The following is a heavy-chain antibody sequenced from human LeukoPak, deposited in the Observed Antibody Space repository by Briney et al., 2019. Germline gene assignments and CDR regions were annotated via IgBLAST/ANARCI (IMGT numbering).Heavy chain of an antibody. Sequence: PGGSLGLSCSASGFTFSSYVMHWLRQAPGKGLEYVSAITSNGGSTYYADSVKGRFTISRDNSKNTLYLQMSSLRAEDTAVYYCVKVHSGRRPGGDFDSWGQGALVTVSS. V-gene: IGHV3-64D*09. CDR3: VKVHSGRRPGGDFDS. CDR1: GFTFSSYV. J-gene: IGHJ4*02. CDR2: ITSNGGST. D-gene: IGHD1-26*01.